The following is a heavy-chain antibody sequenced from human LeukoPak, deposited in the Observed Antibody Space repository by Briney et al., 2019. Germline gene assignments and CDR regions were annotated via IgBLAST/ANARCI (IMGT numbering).Heavy chain of an antibody. Sequence: GGSLRLSCAASGFTFSSYSMNWVRQAPGKGLEWVSSISSSSSYIYHADSVKGRFTISRDNAKNSLYLQMNSLRAEDTAVYYCAQGDHFDYWGQGTLVTVSS. D-gene: IGHD2-21*02. CDR1: GFTFSSYS. J-gene: IGHJ4*02. CDR3: AQGDHFDY. CDR2: ISSSSSYI. V-gene: IGHV3-21*01.